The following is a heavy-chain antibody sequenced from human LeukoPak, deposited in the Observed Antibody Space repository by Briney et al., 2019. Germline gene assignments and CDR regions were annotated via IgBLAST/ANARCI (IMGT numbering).Heavy chain of an antibody. CDR1: GFTFSSYA. V-gene: IGHV3-23*01. D-gene: IGHD3-10*01. Sequence: PGGSLRLSCAASGFTFSSYAMSWVRQAPGKGLEWVSAISGSGGSTYYADSVKGRFTISRDNAKNSLYLQMNSLRAEDTAVYYCATLPGTMVRGVIDYWGQGTLVTVSS. J-gene: IGHJ4*02. CDR2: ISGSGGST. CDR3: ATLPGTMVRGVIDY.